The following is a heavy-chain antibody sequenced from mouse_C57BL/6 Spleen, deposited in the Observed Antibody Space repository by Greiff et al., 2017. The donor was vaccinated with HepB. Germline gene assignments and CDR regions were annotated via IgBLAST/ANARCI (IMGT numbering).Heavy chain of an antibody. CDR1: GFTFSSYG. CDR2: ISSGGSYT. D-gene: IGHD1-1*01. J-gene: IGHJ4*01. CDR3: ARQLLRYAMDY. Sequence: DVMLVESGGDLVKPGGSLKLSCAASGFTFSSYGMSWVRQTPDKRLEWVATISSGGSYTYYPDSVKGRFTISRDIAKNTLYLQMSSLKSEDTAMDYCARQLLRYAMDYWGQGASVTVAS. V-gene: IGHV5-6*02.